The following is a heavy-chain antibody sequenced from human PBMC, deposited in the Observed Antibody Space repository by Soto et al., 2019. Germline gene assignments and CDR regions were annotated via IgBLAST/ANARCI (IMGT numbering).Heavy chain of an antibody. CDR1: GFTVSTYG. D-gene: IGHD2-8*02. V-gene: IGHV3-30*03. CDR2: ISRDGGTK. Sequence: QVQLVESGGGVVQPGRSLRLSCAVSGFTVSTYGMHWVRQAPGKGLEWVAVISRDGGTKYYADSVKGRFTISRDNSRNTLFLEMNSLRSDDLGVYYCTGEVASGYWGQGTLVTVSS. J-gene: IGHJ4*02. CDR3: TGEVASGY.